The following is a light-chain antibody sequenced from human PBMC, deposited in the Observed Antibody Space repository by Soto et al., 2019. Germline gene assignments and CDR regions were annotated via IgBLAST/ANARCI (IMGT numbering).Light chain of an antibody. V-gene: IGKV3-11*01. J-gene: IGKJ1*01. CDR3: QKYDSSPKT. Sequence: ELVLTQSPATLSLSPGDSATLSCRASQSVSTYLAWYQQKTGQAPRLLIYDTSSRATGIPDRFSGSGSGTDFNLTISSLEPEDFAVYYCQKYDSSPKTFGQGTKVDIK. CDR1: QSVSTY. CDR2: DTS.